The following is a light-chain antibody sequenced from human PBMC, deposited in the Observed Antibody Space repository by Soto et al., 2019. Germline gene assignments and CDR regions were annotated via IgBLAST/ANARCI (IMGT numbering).Light chain of an antibody. CDR2: DDG. Sequence: SYELTQPPSVSVAPGQTAGIICGGHNIGSKHVHWYQQRPCQAPVMVIYDDGDRPSGIPERFSGSNSGDTATLTISGVEAGDEADYYWQVWDGTSDQWVFGGGTKLTVL. CDR1: NIGSKH. CDR3: QVWDGTSDQWV. V-gene: IGLV3-21*02. J-gene: IGLJ3*02.